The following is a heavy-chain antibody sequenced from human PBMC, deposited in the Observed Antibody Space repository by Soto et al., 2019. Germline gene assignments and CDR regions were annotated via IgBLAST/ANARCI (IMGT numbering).Heavy chain of an antibody. V-gene: IGHV4-31*03. D-gene: IGHD6-13*01. CDR1: GGPVINGDSY. CDR3: ARDAPGAAPY. J-gene: IGHJ4*02. CDR2: IDYRGTT. Sequence: QVQLQESGPGLVKPSQTLSLTCTVSGGPVINGDSYLNWIRQHPEKGLEWMGYIDYRGTTNYNAALKSRILISVDTSKNQFSLRLTSVTVADTAVYYCARDAPGAAPYWGQGTLVTVSS.